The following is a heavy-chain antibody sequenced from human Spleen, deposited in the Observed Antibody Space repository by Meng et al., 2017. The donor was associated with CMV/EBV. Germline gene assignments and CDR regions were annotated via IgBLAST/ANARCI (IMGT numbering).Heavy chain of an antibody. V-gene: IGHV1-18*01. Sequence: GYPFISYGIGWVRQAPGQGLEWMGWISAYYRSTNYAQKVQGRVSMTTDTSTSTAYMELSSLRSDDTAVYYCARCSSTGCYLDYFDYWGQGTLVTVSS. D-gene: IGHD2-2*01. CDR3: ARCSSTGCYLDYFDY. CDR1: GYPFISYG. CDR2: ISAYYRST. J-gene: IGHJ4*02.